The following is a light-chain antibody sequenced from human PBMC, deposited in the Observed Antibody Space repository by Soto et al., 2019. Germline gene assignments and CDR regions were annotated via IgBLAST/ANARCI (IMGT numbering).Light chain of an antibody. CDR2: DDS. CDR3: KVWDVSTVHYV. V-gene: IGLV3-21*02. J-gene: IGLJ1*01. Sequence: SYELAQPPSMSVAPGQTARITCGGNNIGSKTVHWYQQKAGQAPVLVVYDDSDRPSGIPERFSGSNSGNTATLTISRVEAGDEADYYCKVWDVSTVHYVFGTGTKVTVL. CDR1: NIGSKT.